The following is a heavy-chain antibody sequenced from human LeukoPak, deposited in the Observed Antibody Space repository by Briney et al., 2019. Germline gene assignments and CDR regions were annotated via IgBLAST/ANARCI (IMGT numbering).Heavy chain of an antibody. CDR2: ISSGSNTI. CDR3: AREHSSSSGRSFDY. CDR1: GFTFGDDG. D-gene: IGHD6-6*01. J-gene: IGHJ4*02. Sequence: PGGSLRLSCTASGFTFGDDGMNWVRQAPGKGLEWVSYISSGSNTIYYADSVKGRFTISRDNAKNSLYLQMNSLRAEDTAVYYCAREHSSSSGRSFDYWGQGTLVTVSS. V-gene: IGHV3-48*01.